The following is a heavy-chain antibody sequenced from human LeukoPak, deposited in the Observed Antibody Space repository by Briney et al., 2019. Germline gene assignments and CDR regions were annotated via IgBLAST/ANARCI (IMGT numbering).Heavy chain of an antibody. CDR1: GYSFTSYW. Sequence: GESLKISCKGSGYSFTSYWIGWVRQMPGKGLEWMGIIYPGDSDTRYSPSFQGQVTISADKSISTAYLQWSSLKASDTAMYYCARCMKPYGDYGLFDPWGQGTLVTVSS. D-gene: IGHD4-17*01. CDR2: IYPGDSDT. J-gene: IGHJ5*02. CDR3: ARCMKPYGDYGLFDP. V-gene: IGHV5-51*01.